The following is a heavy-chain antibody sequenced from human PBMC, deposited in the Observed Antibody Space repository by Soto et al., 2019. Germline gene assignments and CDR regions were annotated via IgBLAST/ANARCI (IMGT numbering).Heavy chain of an antibody. CDR3: AKGFRSGWYEGFDF. CDR2: INWNSGTI. Sequence: HPGGSLRLSCAASGFIFDDCAMHWVRQAPGKGLEWVSGINWNSGTIVYADSVKGRFTISRDNAKNSLHLQMNSLRADDTALYYCAKGFRSGWYEGFDFWGQGTLVTVSS. V-gene: IGHV3-9*01. CDR1: GFIFDDCA. D-gene: IGHD6-19*01. J-gene: IGHJ4*02.